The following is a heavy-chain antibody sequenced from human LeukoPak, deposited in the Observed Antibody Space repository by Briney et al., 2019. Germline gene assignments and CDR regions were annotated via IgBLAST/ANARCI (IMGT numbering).Heavy chain of an antibody. CDR2: ISSSSSYI. J-gene: IGHJ4*02. Sequence: GGSLRLSCAASGFTFSSYSMNWVRQAPGKGLEWVSSISSSSSYIYYADSVKGRFTISRDNAKNSLYLQMNSLRAEDTAVYYCARDDSYVWGSYRSKFDYWGQGTLVTVSS. CDR1: GFTFSSYS. CDR3: ARDDSYVWGSYRSKFDY. V-gene: IGHV3-21*01. D-gene: IGHD3-16*02.